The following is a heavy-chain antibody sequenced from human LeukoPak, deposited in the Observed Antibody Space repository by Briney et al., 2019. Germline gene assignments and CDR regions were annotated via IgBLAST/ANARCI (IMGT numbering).Heavy chain of an antibody. J-gene: IGHJ1*01. V-gene: IGHV3-33*01. CDR1: GFTFSSYG. CDR2: IWYDGSNK. Sequence: GGSLRLSCAASGFTFSSYGMHWVRQAPGKGLEWVAVIWYDGSNKYYTDSVKGRFTISRDNSKSTLYLQMNSLRAEDTAVYYCARADDSSGLGFQHWGQGTLVTVSS. D-gene: IGHD3-22*01. CDR3: ARADDSSGLGFQH.